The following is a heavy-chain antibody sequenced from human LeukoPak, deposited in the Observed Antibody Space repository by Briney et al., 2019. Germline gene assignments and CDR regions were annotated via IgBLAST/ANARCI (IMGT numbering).Heavy chain of an antibody. CDR1: GGSVSSGSYY. CDR3: AREHRYYYGSGSPSRAFDI. CDR2: IYYGGNT. D-gene: IGHD3-10*01. J-gene: IGHJ3*02. Sequence: SETLSLTCTVSGGSVSSGSYYWSWIRQPPGKGLEWIGYIYYGGNTNYSPSLKSRVTISVDTSKNQFSLRLTSVTAADTAVYYCAREHRYYYGSGSPSRAFDIWGQGTMVTVSS. V-gene: IGHV4-61*01.